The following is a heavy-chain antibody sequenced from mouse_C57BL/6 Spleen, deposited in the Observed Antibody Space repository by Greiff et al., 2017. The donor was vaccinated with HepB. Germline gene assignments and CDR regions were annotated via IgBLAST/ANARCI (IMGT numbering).Heavy chain of an antibody. CDR1: GFSLTSYG. D-gene: IGHD1-1*01. CDR3: ARNDYYGSSLWYFDV. Sequence: VKLVESGPGLVQPSQSLSITCTVSGFSLTSYGVHWVRQSPGKGLEWLGVIWSGGSTDYNAAFISRLSISKDNSKSQVFFKMNSLQADDTAIYYCARNDYYGSSLWYFDVWGTGTTVTVSS. J-gene: IGHJ1*03. CDR2: IWSGGST. V-gene: IGHV2-2*01.